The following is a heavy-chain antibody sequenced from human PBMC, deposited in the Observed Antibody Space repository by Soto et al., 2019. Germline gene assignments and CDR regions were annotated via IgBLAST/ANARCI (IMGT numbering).Heavy chain of an antibody. D-gene: IGHD6-13*01. CDR1: GYTFTIYD. CDR3: ARVWGSSSLDP. CDR2: MNPNSGNT. Sequence: GASVKVSCKASGYTFTIYDINCVLQSTVQWLDWMGWMNPNSGNTGYAQKFQGRVTMTRNTSISTAYMELSSLRSEDTAVYYCARVWGSSSLDPWGQGTLVTVSS. J-gene: IGHJ5*02. V-gene: IGHV1-8*01.